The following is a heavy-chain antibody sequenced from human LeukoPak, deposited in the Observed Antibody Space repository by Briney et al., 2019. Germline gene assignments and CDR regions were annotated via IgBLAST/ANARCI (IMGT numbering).Heavy chain of an antibody. CDR3: ARGYYGSGSYWDY. V-gene: IGHV3-21*01. Sequence: GGSLRLSCAASGFTFSSHSMDWVRQAPGKGLEWVSSISTSSSYIYYADSVKGRFTVSRDNAKNSLHLQMNSLRAEDTAVYYCARGYYGSGSYWDYWGRGTLVTVSS. CDR1: GFTFSSHS. D-gene: IGHD3-10*01. CDR2: ISTSSSYI. J-gene: IGHJ4*02.